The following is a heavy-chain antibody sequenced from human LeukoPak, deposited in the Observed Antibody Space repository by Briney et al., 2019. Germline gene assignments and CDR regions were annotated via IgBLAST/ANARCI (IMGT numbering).Heavy chain of an antibody. CDR1: GLTFSDQW. J-gene: IGHJ4*02. CDR2: IKQDGSAK. Sequence: GGSLRLSCMISGLTFSDQWLAWVRQPPGKGLEWVADIKQDGSAKFHVASVKGRFTISRDNAKNSLYLQMNSLRAEDTAVYYCARSRYCSGGSCRNRFDYWGQGTLVTVSS. CDR3: ARSRYCSGGSCRNRFDY. V-gene: IGHV3-7*01. D-gene: IGHD2-15*01.